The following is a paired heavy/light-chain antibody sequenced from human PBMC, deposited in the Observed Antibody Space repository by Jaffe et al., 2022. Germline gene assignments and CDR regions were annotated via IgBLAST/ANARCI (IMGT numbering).Light chain of an antibody. CDR2: WAS. J-gene: IGKJ2*01. CDR1: QSVLYNSNNKNY. Sequence: DIVMTQSPDSLAVSLGERATINCKSSQSVLYNSNNKNYLAWYQQKPGQPPKLLIYWASTRESGVPDRFSGSGSGTDFTLTISSLQAEDVAVYYCQQYYATPYTFGQGTKLEI. CDR3: QQYYATPYT. V-gene: IGKV4-1*01.
Heavy chain of an antibody. V-gene: IGHV1-46*03. Sequence: QVQLVQSGAEVKKPGASVRLSCKASGYTFITYKMHWVRQAPGQGLEWMGIIDPSGGITAYARKFQGRVTMTRDTSTSTVYMELNSLRSEDTAVYYCGRDSLDDGDYGDYWGQGTLVTVSS. J-gene: IGHJ4*02. D-gene: IGHD4-17*01. CDR3: GRDSLDDGDYGDY. CDR2: IDPSGGIT. CDR1: GYTFITYK.